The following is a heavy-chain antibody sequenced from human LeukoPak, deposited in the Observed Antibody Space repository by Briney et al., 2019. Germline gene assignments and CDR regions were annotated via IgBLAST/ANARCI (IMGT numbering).Heavy chain of an antibody. J-gene: IGHJ3*02. CDR2: INLDGSEK. Sequence: GGSLRLSCTASGFIFSTSWMTWVRQAPGKGLEWAANINLDGSEKYYVDSVKGRFTISRDNAKNSLYLQMNSLRAEDTAVYYCARATGIQLWNAFDIWGQGTMVTVSS. CDR3: ARATGIQLWNAFDI. D-gene: IGHD5-18*01. CDR1: GFIFSTSW. V-gene: IGHV3-7*01.